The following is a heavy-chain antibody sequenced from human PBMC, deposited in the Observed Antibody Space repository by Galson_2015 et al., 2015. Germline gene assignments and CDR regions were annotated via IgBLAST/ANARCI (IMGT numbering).Heavy chain of an antibody. J-gene: IGHJ4*02. CDR3: ARRGPSPD. V-gene: IGHV3-7*01. CDR1: GFGFSSYW. D-gene: IGHD3-10*01. CDR2: TKQDGNEK. Sequence: SLRLSCAASGFGFSSYWMTWVRQAPGKGLEWVANTKQDGNEKYYADSVKGRFTIFRDNAKNLLYLQMNNLRVEDTAVYYCARRGPSPDWGQGTLVTVSS.